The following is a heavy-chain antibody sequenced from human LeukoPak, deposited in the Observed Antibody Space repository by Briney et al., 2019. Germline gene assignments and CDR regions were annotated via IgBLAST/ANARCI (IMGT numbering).Heavy chain of an antibody. V-gene: IGHV4-59*01. Sequence: SETLSLTCTVSGGSISSYYWSWIRQPPGKGLEWIGYIYYSGSTNYNPSLKSRVTISVDTSKNQFSLKLSSVTAADMAVYYCARWRGEDSAFDIWGQGTMVTVSS. J-gene: IGHJ3*02. CDR3: ARWRGEDSAFDI. D-gene: IGHD3-16*01. CDR1: GGSISSYY. CDR2: IYYSGST.